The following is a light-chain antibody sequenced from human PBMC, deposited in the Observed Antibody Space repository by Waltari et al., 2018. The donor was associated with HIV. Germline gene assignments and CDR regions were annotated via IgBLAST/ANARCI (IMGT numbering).Light chain of an antibody. Sequence: SVLTQPPSASGTPGQWVTISCSGSSSHIARNYVYWSHQFPGTTPKLLIYRNNQRPLGVPDRFSGSKSGTSASLAISGLRSEDEADYYCAAWDVSLSGNWVFGGGTKLTVL. V-gene: IGLV1-47*01. CDR1: SSHIARNY. CDR2: RNN. CDR3: AAWDVSLSGNWV. J-gene: IGLJ3*02.